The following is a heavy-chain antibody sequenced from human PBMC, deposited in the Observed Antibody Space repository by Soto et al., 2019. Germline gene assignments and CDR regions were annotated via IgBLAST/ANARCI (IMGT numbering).Heavy chain of an antibody. CDR3: ARCLTVYGEYGLPLAI. D-gene: IGHD4-17*01. V-gene: IGHV1-18*04. Sequence: QVPLVQSGAELKRPGASVTVSCEASGYTVSGYVISWVRQAPGQGLEWMGGISARNGHTIYAQNFPGRVTMTTDTSTSTAYMEMRSLRSDDTAVYYCARCLTVYGEYGLPLAIWGQGTLVTVSS. CDR2: ISARNGHT. CDR1: GYTVSGYV. J-gene: IGHJ4*02.